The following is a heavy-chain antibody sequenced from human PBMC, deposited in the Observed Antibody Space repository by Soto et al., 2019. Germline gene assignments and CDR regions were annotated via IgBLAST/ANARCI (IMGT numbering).Heavy chain of an antibody. Sequence: QVQLVQSGAEVRKPGSSVRVSCKASGGSFNRHTISWVRQAPGQGLEWMGGIIPIFGTANYAQKFQGRVTITADKSTSTAYMELSSLRSEDTAVYYCAREDYYDSSFDYWGQGTLVTVSS. V-gene: IGHV1-69*06. CDR1: GGSFNRHT. J-gene: IGHJ4*02. CDR3: AREDYYDSSFDY. D-gene: IGHD3-22*01. CDR2: IIPIFGTA.